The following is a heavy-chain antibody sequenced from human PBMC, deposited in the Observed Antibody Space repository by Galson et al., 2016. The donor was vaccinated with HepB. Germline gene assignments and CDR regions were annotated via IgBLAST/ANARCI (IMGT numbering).Heavy chain of an antibody. CDR2: ISPIFGTT. Sequence: SVKVSCKASGGTFSKYAIHWVRQAPGQGLEWMGEISPIFGTTKYAQKLQGRVTITADESTSTANMDLSSLRFDDAAVYFCARRLVVVGHFDLWGQGTLVTVSS. D-gene: IGHD3-22*01. V-gene: IGHV1-69*13. J-gene: IGHJ5*02. CDR1: GGTFSKYA. CDR3: ARRLVVVGHFDL.